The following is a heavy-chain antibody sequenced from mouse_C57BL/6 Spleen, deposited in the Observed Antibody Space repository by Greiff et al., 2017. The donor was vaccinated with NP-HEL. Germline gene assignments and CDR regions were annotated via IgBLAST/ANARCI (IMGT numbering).Heavy chain of an antibody. CDR1: GFTFSDYG. CDR2: LSSGSSTI. D-gene: IGHD1-1*02. CDR3: ARGTMVRQGFAY. V-gene: IGHV5-17*01. J-gene: IGHJ3*01. Sequence: EVQLVESGGGLVKPGGSLKLSCAASGFTFSDYGMHWVRQAPEKGLEWVAYLSSGSSTIYYADTVKGRFTISRDNAKNPLFLQMTSLRSEDTAMYYCARGTMVRQGFAYWGQGTLVTVSA.